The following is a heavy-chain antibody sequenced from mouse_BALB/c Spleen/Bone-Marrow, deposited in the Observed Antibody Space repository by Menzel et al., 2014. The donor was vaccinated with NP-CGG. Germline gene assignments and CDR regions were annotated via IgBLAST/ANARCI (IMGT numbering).Heavy chain of an antibody. D-gene: IGHD1-1*01. J-gene: IGHJ4*01. Sequence: DVQLVESGPELVKPGASVKISCKASGYSFTGYYMHWVKQSHVKSLEWIGRINPYNGATSYNQNFKDKASLTVDKSSSTAYMELHSLTSEDSAVYYCASNYYGYAMDYWGQGTSVTVSS. CDR1: GYSFTGYY. CDR3: ASNYYGYAMDY. V-gene: IGHV1-31*01. CDR2: INPYNGAT.